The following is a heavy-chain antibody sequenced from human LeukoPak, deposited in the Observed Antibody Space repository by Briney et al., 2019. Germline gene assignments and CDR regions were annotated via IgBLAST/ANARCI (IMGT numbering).Heavy chain of an antibody. CDR3: ARDWANYYDIMYYFDY. D-gene: IGHD3-9*01. CDR2: INPNSGGT. CDR1: GYTFTDYY. J-gene: IGHJ4*02. V-gene: IGHV1-2*02. Sequence: ASVKVSCKASGYTFTDYYMHWVRQAPGQGLEWVGWINPNSGGTRYAQKFQGRVTMTTDTSTSTAYMELRSLRSDDTAVYYCARDWANYYDIMYYFDYWGQGTLVTVSS.